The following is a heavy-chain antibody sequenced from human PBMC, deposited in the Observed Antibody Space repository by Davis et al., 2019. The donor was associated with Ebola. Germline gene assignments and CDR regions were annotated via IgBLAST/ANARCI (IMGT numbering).Heavy chain of an antibody. Sequence: SETLSLTCNVSGGFISSFSWTWIRQSPQMGLEWIGNVYYTGSANYNPSLRSRATISVDTSKKQFSLSLKSVTAADTAVYYCARGDSSSFLKWFDPWGKGSPVTVSP. CDR2: VYYTGSA. CDR1: GGFISSFS. J-gene: IGHJ5*02. D-gene: IGHD6-13*01. CDR3: ARGDSSSFLKWFDP. V-gene: IGHV4-59*01.